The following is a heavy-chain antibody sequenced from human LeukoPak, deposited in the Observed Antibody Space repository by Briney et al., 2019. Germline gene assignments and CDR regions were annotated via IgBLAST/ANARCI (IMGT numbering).Heavy chain of an antibody. CDR1: GFTFSSYA. J-gene: IGHJ3*02. Sequence: GGSLRLSCAASGFTFSSYAMPWVRQAPGKGLEWVAVISYDGSNKYYADSVKGRFTISRDNSKNTLYLQMNSLRAEDTAVYYCARALRVVGATSGGAFDIWGQGTMVTVSS. V-gene: IGHV3-30-3*01. CDR3: ARALRVVGATSGGAFDI. D-gene: IGHD1-26*01. CDR2: ISYDGSNK.